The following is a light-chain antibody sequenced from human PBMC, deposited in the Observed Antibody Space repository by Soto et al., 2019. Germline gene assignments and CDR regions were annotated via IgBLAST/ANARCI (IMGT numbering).Light chain of an antibody. CDR1: RSNIGNNA. V-gene: IGLV1-44*01. J-gene: IGLJ3*02. Sequence: QAVVTQPTSASGTPGQRVTISWSGCRSNIGNNAVTWYQQFPGTAPKLRIYNNNQRPSGVPDRFSGSKSGTSASLAISGLQSEDEPDYYCATWDDSLNARGVFGGGTKLTVL. CDR2: NNN. CDR3: ATWDDSLNARGV.